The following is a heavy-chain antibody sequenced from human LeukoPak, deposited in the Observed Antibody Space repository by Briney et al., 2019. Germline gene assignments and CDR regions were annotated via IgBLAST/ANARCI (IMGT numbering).Heavy chain of an antibody. CDR3: TRDKDWSYDY. CDR2: IRRKVSGGTT. J-gene: IGHJ4*02. V-gene: IGHV3-49*04. Sequence: GGSLRLSCTASGFTFGDHGMGWVRQAPEKGLEWVGFIRRKVSGGTTEYAASVRGRFSISGDDSKSIAYLQMNSLKTEDTAVYYCTRDKDWSYDYWGQGTLVTVSS. D-gene: IGHD3/OR15-3a*01. CDR1: GFTFGDHG.